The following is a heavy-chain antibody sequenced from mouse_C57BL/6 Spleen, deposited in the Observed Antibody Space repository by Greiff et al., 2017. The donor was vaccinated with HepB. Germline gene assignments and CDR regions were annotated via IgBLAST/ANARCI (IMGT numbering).Heavy chain of an antibody. CDR2: IYPGDGDT. CDR3: ARNYYGSSYDY. V-gene: IGHV1-82*01. J-gene: IGHJ2*01. D-gene: IGHD1-1*01. CDR1: GYAFSSSW. Sequence: VQLQQSGPELVKPGASVKISCKASGYAFSSSWMNWVKQRPGKGLEWIGRIYPGDGDTTYNGKFKGKATLTADKSSSTAYMQLSSLTSEDSAVYFCARNYYGSSYDYWGQGTTLTVSS.